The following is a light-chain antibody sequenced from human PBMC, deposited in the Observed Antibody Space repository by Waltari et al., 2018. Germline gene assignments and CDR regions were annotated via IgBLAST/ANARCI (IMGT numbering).Light chain of an antibody. Sequence: EIVMTQSPATLSVAPGERATLSCRASQSVSSNLAWYHQRPGQAPRLLIYAASTRATGIPARFSGSGSGTEFTLTISSLQSEDSAIYYCQQYNRWPPITFGQGTRLEIK. CDR3: QQYNRWPPIT. CDR2: AAS. CDR1: QSVSSN. V-gene: IGKV3-15*01. J-gene: IGKJ5*01.